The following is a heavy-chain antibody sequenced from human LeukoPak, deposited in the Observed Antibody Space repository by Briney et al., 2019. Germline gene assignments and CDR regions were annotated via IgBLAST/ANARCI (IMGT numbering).Heavy chain of an antibody. Sequence: SETLSLTCTVSGGSISSGSYYWSWIRQPAGKGLEWIGRIYTSGSTNYNPSLKSRVTISVDTSKNQFSLKLSSVTAADTAVYYCARTAKSDAFDIWGQGTMVTVSS. CDR1: GGSISSGSYY. J-gene: IGHJ3*02. V-gene: IGHV4-61*02. D-gene: IGHD4/OR15-4a*01. CDR3: ARTAKSDAFDI. CDR2: IYTSGST.